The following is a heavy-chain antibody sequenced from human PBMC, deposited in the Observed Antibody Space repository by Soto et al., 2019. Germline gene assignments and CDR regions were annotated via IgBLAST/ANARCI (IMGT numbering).Heavy chain of an antibody. CDR2: ISYDGSNT. Sequence: QVQLVESGGGVVQPGRSLRLSCAGSGFSFSDFGMHWVRQAPGKGLEWVAVISYDGSNTNYADSVKGRFTISRDTSKNILFLQLTRLRHEDTAVYYCAQWFGELFAAFHVWAQATMVTVST. CDR3: AQWFGELFAAFHV. V-gene: IGHV3-30*18. CDR1: GFSFSDFG. D-gene: IGHD3-10*01. J-gene: IGHJ3*01.